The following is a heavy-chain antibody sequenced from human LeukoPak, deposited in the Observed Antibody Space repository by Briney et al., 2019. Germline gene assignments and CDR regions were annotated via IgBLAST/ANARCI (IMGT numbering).Heavy chain of an antibody. CDR3: ARDKYGYNTPIDY. Sequence: GGSLRLSCAASGFTFSNFGMYWVRQAPGKGLEWVAVISYDGSNKYHADSVRGRFTISRDNSKNTLYLQMNSLRLEDTAVYYCARDKYGYNTPIDYWGQGTLVTVSS. V-gene: IGHV3-30-3*01. CDR1: GFTFSNFG. J-gene: IGHJ4*02. CDR2: ISYDGSNK. D-gene: IGHD5-24*01.